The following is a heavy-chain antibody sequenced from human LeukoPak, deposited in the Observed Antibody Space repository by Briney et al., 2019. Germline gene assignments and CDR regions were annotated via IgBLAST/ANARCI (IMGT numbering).Heavy chain of an antibody. CDR1: GFTFSSCG. V-gene: IGHV3-23*01. CDR2: ISGSGDTT. CDR3: ATYRRGYHDSSESYYFDY. D-gene: IGHD3-22*01. J-gene: IGHJ4*02. Sequence: GGSLRLSCAASGFTFSSCGMHWVRQAPGKGLEWVSGISGSGDTTYYADSVKGRFTISRDNSKNTLYLQMNGLRAEDTAVYYCATYRRGYHDSSESYYFDYWGQGTLVTVSS.